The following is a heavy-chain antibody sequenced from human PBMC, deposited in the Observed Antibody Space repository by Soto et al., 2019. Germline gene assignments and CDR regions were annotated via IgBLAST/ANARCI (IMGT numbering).Heavy chain of an antibody. CDR1: GFTFGNFA. J-gene: IGHJ1*01. V-gene: IGHV3-23*01. D-gene: IGHD2-8*01. Sequence: TGGSLRLSCAASGFTFGNFAMNWVRHTPGKGLEWVSVIGGSGSMTYYADSVKGRFTISRDNSKNTLYLQMNSLRDEDTAVYYCARCLGVEYCTNGIWHLLHHWGQGTLVTVSS. CDR2: IGGSGSMT. CDR3: ARCLGVEYCTNGIWHLLHH.